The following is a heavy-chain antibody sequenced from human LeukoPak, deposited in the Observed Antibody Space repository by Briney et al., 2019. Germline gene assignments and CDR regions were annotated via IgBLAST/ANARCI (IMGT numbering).Heavy chain of an antibody. CDR2: IYYSGST. CDR1: GGSISSSSYY. D-gene: IGHD5-18*01. Sequence: SETLSLTCTVSGGSISSSSYYWGWIRQPPGKGLEWIGSIYYSGSTYYSPSLKSRVTISVDTSKNQLSLKLTSVTAADTAVYYCARVGGYSHKDWGQGNLVTVSS. J-gene: IGHJ4*02. CDR3: ARVGGYSHKD. V-gene: IGHV4-39*07.